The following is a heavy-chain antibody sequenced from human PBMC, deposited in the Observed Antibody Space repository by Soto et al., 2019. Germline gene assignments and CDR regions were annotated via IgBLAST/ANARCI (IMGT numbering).Heavy chain of an antibody. CDR2: IRYDGSNK. D-gene: IGHD6-6*01. V-gene: IGHV3-33*01. CDR3: ARDRLGSGYSSSAWNYYYYYYMDV. J-gene: IGHJ6*03. Sequence: QVQLVESGGGVVQPGRSLRLSCAASGFTFSSYGMHWVRQAPGKGLERVAVIRYDGSNKYYADSVKGRFTISRDNSKNTLYLQMNSLRAEDTAVYYCARDRLGSGYSSSAWNYYYYYYMDVWGKGTTVTVSS. CDR1: GFTFSSYG.